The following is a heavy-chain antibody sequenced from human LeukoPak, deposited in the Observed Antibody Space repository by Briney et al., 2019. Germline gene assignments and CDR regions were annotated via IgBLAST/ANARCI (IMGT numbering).Heavy chain of an antibody. CDR3: AKDLDSSGLDY. Sequence: SGGSLRLSCAASGIIVSNNYMSWVRQAPGKGLEWVSVIYSGGSTYYADSVKGRFTISRDNSKNTLYLQMNSLRAEDTAVYYCAKDLDSSGLDYWGQGTLVTVSS. CDR1: GIIVSNNY. V-gene: IGHV3-66*01. CDR2: IYSGGST. D-gene: IGHD3-22*01. J-gene: IGHJ4*02.